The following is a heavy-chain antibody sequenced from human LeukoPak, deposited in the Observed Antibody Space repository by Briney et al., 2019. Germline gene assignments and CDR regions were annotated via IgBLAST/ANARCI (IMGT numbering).Heavy chain of an antibody. Sequence: PGWSLRLSCAASGFTFSSYWMHWVRQAPGKGLVWVSRINSDGSSTSYADSVKGRFTISRDNAKNTLYLQMNSLRAEDTAVYYCARDTYYDSSGYSSQPDYWGQGTLVTVSS. CDR3: ARDTYYDSSGYSSQPDY. CDR1: GFTFSSYW. CDR2: INSDGSST. D-gene: IGHD3-22*01. J-gene: IGHJ4*02. V-gene: IGHV3-74*01.